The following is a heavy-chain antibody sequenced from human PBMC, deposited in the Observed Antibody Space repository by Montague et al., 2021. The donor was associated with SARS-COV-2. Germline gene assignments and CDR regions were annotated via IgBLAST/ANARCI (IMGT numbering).Heavy chain of an antibody. D-gene: IGHD2/OR15-2a*01. J-gene: IGHJ4*02. Sequence: SLRLSCAASGFIFSNFWTSWVRQAPGKGLEWVANIKQDGSETFYVDSVKGRFTISRDNAKNSLYLQMYSLRAEDTAVYFCARDNIVIVSPAIFYDSWGQGTLVTVSS. CDR2: IKQDGSET. V-gene: IGHV3-7*01. CDR1: GFIFSNFW. CDR3: ARDNIVIVSPAIFYDS.